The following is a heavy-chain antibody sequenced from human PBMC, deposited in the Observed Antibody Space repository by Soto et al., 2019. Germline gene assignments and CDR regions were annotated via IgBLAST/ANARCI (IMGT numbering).Heavy chain of an antibody. CDR3: ARGVAATLCFDY. V-gene: IGHV4-31*03. D-gene: IGHD2-15*01. CDR1: GGSISSGGYC. CDR2: IYYSGST. Sequence: PSETLSLTCTVSGGSISSGGYCWSWIRQHPGKGLEWIGYIYYSGSTYYNPSLKSRVTISVDTSKNQFSLKLSSVTAADTAVYYCARGVAATLCFDYWGQGTLVTVSS. J-gene: IGHJ4*02.